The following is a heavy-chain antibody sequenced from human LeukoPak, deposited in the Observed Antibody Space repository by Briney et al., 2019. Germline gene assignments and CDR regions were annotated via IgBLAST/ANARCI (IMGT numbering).Heavy chain of an antibody. J-gene: IGHJ4*02. CDR3: VWGGSGYTDY. V-gene: IGHV4-61*02. CDR1: GASISSDTYF. D-gene: IGHD3-22*01. Sequence: SETLSLTCTVSGASISSDTYFWSWIRQPAGKGLEWIGRISSTGRTDYNPSLTSRVTISIDTSKNQLSMQLNSVTAADTAVYYCVWGGSGYTDYWGQGTLVTVSS. CDR2: ISSTGRT.